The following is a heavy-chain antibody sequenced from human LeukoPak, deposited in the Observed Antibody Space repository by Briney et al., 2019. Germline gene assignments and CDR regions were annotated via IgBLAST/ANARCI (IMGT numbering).Heavy chain of an antibody. CDR2: IKQDVSEK. Sequence: GGSLRLSCAASGFTFRSYWMSWGRQAPGKGLEWVANIKQDVSEKYYVDSVKGRFTISRDNAKNSLYLKMNSLRAEDTAVYYCARDYAYYDFWSVYYDQGVFDYWGQGTLVTVSS. V-gene: IGHV3-7*01. D-gene: IGHD3-3*01. CDR3: ARDYAYYDFWSVYYDQGVFDY. CDR1: GFTFRSYW. J-gene: IGHJ4*02.